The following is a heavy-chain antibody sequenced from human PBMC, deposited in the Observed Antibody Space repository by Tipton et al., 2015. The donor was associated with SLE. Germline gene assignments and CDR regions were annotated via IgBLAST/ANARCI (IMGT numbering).Heavy chain of an antibody. CDR3: ARTGFYYVPYFQH. CDR2: INHSGST. CDR1: GGSISSSAYY. D-gene: IGHD3-10*02. J-gene: IGHJ1*01. Sequence: TLSLTCTVSGGSISSSAYYWGWIRQPPGKGLEWIGEINHSGSTNYNPSLKSRVTISVDTSKNQFSLKLSSVTAADTAVYYCARTGFYYVPYFQHWGQGTLVTVSS. V-gene: IGHV4-39*07.